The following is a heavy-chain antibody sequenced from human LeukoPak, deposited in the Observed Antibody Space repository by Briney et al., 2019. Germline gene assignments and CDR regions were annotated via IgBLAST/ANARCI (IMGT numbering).Heavy chain of an antibody. J-gene: IGHJ4*02. CDR1: GYSISSGYY. V-gene: IGHV4-38-2*01. Sequence: ASETLSLTCAVSGYSISSGYYWGWIRQPPGKGLEWIGSIYHSGSTYYNPSLKSRVTISVDTSKNQFSLKLSSVTAADTAVYYCARVSPRCSSTSCFSPFDYWGQGTLVTVSS. CDR3: ARVSPRCSSTSCFSPFDY. D-gene: IGHD2-2*01. CDR2: IYHSGST.